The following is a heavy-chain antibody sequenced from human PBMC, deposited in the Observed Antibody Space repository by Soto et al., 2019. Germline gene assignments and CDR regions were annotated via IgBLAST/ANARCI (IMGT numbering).Heavy chain of an antibody. CDR3: ARQQTSGWFDP. V-gene: IGHV4-39*01. CDR1: GGSISSSSYY. J-gene: IGHJ5*02. Sequence: SETLSLTCTVSGGSISSSSYYWGWIRQPPGKGLEWIGSIYYSGSTYYNPSLKSRVTISVDTSKNQFSLKLSSVTAADTAVYYCARQQTSGWFDPWGQGTLVTVSS. CDR2: IYYSGST.